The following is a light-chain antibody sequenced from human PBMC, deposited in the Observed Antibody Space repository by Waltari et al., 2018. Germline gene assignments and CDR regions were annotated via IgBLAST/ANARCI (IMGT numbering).Light chain of an antibody. V-gene: IGLV1-44*01. CDR1: SSNIGSNT. Sequence: QSVLTQPPSASGTPGQRVTISCSGRSSNIGSNTVNWYQQLPGPAPKLLIYSNNQRPSGVPDRFSGSKSGTSASLAISGLPSEDEADYYCAAWDDSLNGRLFGGGTKLTVL. CDR2: SNN. CDR3: AAWDDSLNGRL. J-gene: IGLJ2*01.